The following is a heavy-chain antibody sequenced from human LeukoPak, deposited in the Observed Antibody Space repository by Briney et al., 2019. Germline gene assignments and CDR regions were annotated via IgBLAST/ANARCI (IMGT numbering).Heavy chain of an antibody. CDR3: ARDSTWGWYFDL. CDR2: IISSRSYI. D-gene: IGHD7-27*01. Sequence: GGSLRLSCAASGFSFSSFSMSWVRQAPGKGLEWVSSIISSRSYIYYADSVKGRFTISRDDAKKSLYLQMNSLRAEDTAMYYCARDSTWGWYFDLWGRGTLVTISS. V-gene: IGHV3-21*01. J-gene: IGHJ2*01. CDR1: GFSFSSFS.